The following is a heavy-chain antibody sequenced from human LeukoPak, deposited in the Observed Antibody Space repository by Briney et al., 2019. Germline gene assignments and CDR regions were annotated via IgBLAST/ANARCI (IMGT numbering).Heavy chain of an antibody. CDR2: IYPNSGDT. D-gene: IGHD3-10*01. Sequence: ASVKVSCKASGYTFTGYYMHWVRQAPGQGLEWMGWIYPNSGDTNYAQKFQGRVTMTRDTSTTTVYMELSSLKSDDTAVYHCARGNNYGSGSLFYGWGQGTLVTVSS. CDR1: GYTFTGYY. J-gene: IGHJ4*02. V-gene: IGHV1-2*02. CDR3: ARGNNYGSGSLFYG.